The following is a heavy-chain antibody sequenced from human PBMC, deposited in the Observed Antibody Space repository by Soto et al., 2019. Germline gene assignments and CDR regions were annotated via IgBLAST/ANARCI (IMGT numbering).Heavy chain of an antibody. CDR2: IYYSGST. D-gene: IGHD3-10*01. Sequence: PSETLSLTCTVSGGSISSYYWSWIRQPPGKGLEWIGYIYYSGSTNYNPSLKSRVTISVDTSKNQFSLKLNSMTAADTAAYYCARHNYGSGSTYFDYWGQGTLVTV. CDR1: GGSISSYY. J-gene: IGHJ4*02. V-gene: IGHV4-59*08. CDR3: ARHNYGSGSTYFDY.